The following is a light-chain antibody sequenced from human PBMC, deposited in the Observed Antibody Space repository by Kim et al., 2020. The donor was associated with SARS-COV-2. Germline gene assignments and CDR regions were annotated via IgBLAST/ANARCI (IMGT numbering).Light chain of an antibody. J-gene: IGKJ4*01. CDR3: QHYNNWPLT. V-gene: IGKV3D-15*01. CDR1: QSISSN. CDR2: GAS. Sequence: EIVMTQSPATLSVSPGERATLSCRASQSISSNLAWYQQKPGQAPRLLIYGASIRATGIPTRFSGSGSGTEFTLTISSLQSEDLAVYFCQHYNNWPLTFGGGTKVDIK.